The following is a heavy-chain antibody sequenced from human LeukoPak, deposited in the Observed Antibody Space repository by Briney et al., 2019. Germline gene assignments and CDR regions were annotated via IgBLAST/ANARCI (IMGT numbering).Heavy chain of an antibody. CDR1: GYSFTSYW. Sequence: GESLKISCKGSGYSFTSYWIGWVRQMPGKGLEWMGIIYPGGSDTKYSPSFQGQVTISADKSISTAFLQWSSLKASDTAMYYCARHGGGVIITTGVDSWGQGTLVTVSS. V-gene: IGHV5-51*01. D-gene: IGHD3-10*01. CDR2: IYPGGSDT. J-gene: IGHJ4*02. CDR3: ARHGGGVIITTGVDS.